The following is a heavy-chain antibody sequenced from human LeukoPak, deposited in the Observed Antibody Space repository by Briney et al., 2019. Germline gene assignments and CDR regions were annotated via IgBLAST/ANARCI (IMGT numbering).Heavy chain of an antibody. J-gene: IGHJ4*02. D-gene: IGHD3-9*01. CDR2: IKEDGSEK. V-gene: IGHV3-7*02. CDR3: ATKTGPFDY. Sequence: GGSLRLSCAASGFTLSNYWMSWVRQAPGKGLDWVANIKEDGSEKYYVDSVKGRFTISRDNAKNSLYLQMNSLRDEDTAVYYCATKTGPFDYWGQGTLVTVSS. CDR1: GFTLSNYW.